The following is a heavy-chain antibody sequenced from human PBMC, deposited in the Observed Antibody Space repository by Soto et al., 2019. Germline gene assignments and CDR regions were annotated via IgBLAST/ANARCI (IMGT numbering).Heavy chain of an antibody. Sequence: EVQLVESGGGLVKPGGSLRLSCAASGFTFSSYNMNWVRQAPGKGLEWVSSISYSTTYIYYADSVQGRFTISRDNAKNSLYLEMNSLRAEDTAVYYCARSGYSSGFDYYYYGMDVWGQGTTVTVSS. CDR3: ARSGYSSGFDYYYYGMDV. J-gene: IGHJ6*02. CDR2: ISYSTTYI. D-gene: IGHD5-18*01. V-gene: IGHV3-21*02. CDR1: GFTFSSYN.